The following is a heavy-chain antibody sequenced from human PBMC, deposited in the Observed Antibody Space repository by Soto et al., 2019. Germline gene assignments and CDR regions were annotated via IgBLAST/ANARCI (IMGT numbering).Heavy chain of an antibody. CDR3: ARDLGGWPDY. Sequence: QVQLVQSGAEVKKPGASVKVSCKASGYTFTSYAIHWVRQAPGRRLEWMGWINAGNGNTKYSQKFQHRVTITRDTSASTAYMELSSLRSEDTAVYYCARDLGGWPDYWGQGTLVTVSS. V-gene: IGHV1-3*01. J-gene: IGHJ4*02. CDR2: INAGNGNT. CDR1: GYTFTSYA. D-gene: IGHD6-19*01.